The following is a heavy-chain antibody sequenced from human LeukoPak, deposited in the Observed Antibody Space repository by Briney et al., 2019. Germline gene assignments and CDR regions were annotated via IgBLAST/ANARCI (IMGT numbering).Heavy chain of an antibody. CDR3: ARDSNYYFDY. J-gene: IGHJ4*02. CDR1: GLNFSDFY. Sequence: GGSLRLSCAGSGLNFSDFYMSWIRQAPGKGLEWLSYISSTSSTIYYADSVRGRFTISRDNAKNSLYLQMDSLRAEDTAVYYCARDSNYYFDYWGQGTLVTVSS. CDR2: ISSTSSTI. V-gene: IGHV3-11*04. D-gene: IGHD1-1*01.